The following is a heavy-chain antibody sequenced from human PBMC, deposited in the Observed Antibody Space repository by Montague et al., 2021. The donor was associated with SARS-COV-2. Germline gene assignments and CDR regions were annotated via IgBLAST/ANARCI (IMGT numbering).Heavy chain of an antibody. CDR2: ITHGGST. J-gene: IGHJ4*02. D-gene: IGHD4-23*01. V-gene: IGHV4-34*01. CDR1: GGSLSDYY. Sequence: SETLSLTCAVYGGSLSDYYWSWIRQAPGKGLEWIGEITHGGSTGYSPALKSRLTISLDTSKNQFSLRLASVTAADTAAYYCARSQNYRGNDYFDSWGQGPLVIVSS. CDR3: ARSQNYRGNDYFDS.